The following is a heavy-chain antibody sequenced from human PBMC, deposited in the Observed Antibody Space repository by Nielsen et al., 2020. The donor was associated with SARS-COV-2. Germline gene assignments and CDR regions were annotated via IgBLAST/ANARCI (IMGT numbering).Heavy chain of an antibody. CDR1: GFSLTTSGMC. V-gene: IGHV2-70*11. Sequence: SGPTLVKPPQTLTLTCTFSGFSLTTSGMCVNWVRQPPGKALEWLARIDWDDDKYYSTSLKTRLTISKDTSKNQVVLTMTNMDPVDTATYYCEATTYYDFWSGGDYFDYWGQGTLVTVSS. J-gene: IGHJ4*02. CDR2: IDWDDDK. D-gene: IGHD3-3*01. CDR3: EATTYYDFWSGGDYFDY.